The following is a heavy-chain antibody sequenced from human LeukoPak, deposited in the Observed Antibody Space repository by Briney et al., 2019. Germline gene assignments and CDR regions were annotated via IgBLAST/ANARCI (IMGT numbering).Heavy chain of an antibody. CDR3: AREGAYGDYYYYYGMDV. CDR2: INPSGGST. Sequence: ASVKVSCKASGYTFISYGITWVRQAPGQGLEWMGIINPSGGSTSYAQKFQGRVTMTRDTSTSTVYMELSSLRSEDTAVYYCAREGAYGDYYYYYGMDVWGQGTTVTVSS. V-gene: IGHV1-46*01. J-gene: IGHJ6*02. CDR1: GYTFISYG. D-gene: IGHD4-17*01.